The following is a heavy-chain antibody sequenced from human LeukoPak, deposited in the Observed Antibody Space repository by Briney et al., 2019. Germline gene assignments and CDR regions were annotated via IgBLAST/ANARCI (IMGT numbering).Heavy chain of an antibody. J-gene: IGHJ4*02. Sequence: ASVKVSCKASGGTFSSYAISWVRQAPGQGLEWMGRIIPILGIANYAQKFQGRVTITADKSTSTAYMELSSLRSEDTAVYYCARSLTYYYDSSGPYYFDYWGQGTLVTVSS. CDR1: GGTFSSYA. V-gene: IGHV1-69*04. CDR3: ARSLTYYYDSSGPYYFDY. D-gene: IGHD3-22*01. CDR2: IIPILGIA.